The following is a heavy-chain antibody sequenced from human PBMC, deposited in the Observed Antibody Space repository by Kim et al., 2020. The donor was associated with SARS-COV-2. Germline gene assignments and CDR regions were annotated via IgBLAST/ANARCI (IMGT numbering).Heavy chain of an antibody. Sequence: GGSLRLSCAASGFTFSSYAIHWVRQAPGKGLEWVAVIFHGGTTKYYADSVKGRFSISRDDSQNTEYLQMNSLRIEDMAIYYCAREPYCSGTNCQLKAFDIWGQGTMVTVSS. J-gene: IGHJ3*02. CDR1: GFTFSSYA. CDR2: IFHGGTTK. V-gene: IGHV3-30-3*01. CDR3: AREPYCSGTNCQLKAFDI. D-gene: IGHD2-2*01.